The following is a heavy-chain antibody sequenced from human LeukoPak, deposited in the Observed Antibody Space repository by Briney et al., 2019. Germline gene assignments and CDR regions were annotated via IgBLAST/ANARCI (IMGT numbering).Heavy chain of an antibody. V-gene: IGHV4-61*02. Sequence: SQTLSLTCTVSGGSISSGSYYWSWIRQPAGKGLEWIGRIYTSGSTNYNPSLKSRVTISVDTSKNQYSLKLSSVTAADTAVYYCASGLVGATTDYWGQGTLVTVSS. CDR3: ASGLVGATTDY. J-gene: IGHJ4*02. D-gene: IGHD1-26*01. CDR1: GGSISSGSYY. CDR2: IYTSGST.